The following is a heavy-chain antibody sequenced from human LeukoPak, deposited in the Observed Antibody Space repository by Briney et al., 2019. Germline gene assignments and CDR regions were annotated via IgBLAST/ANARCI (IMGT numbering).Heavy chain of an antibody. V-gene: IGHV3-43D*03. Sequence: GGSLRLSCAASGFTFDAYAMHWVRQPPGMSLEWVSLISWDGGDAYYADSVQGRFTVSRDNSKNTLYLQMNSLRAEDTAVYYCAKAMLAGTRYYYYGMDVWGQGTTVTVSS. CDR3: AKAMLAGTRYYYYGMDV. D-gene: IGHD6-13*01. CDR1: GFTFDAYA. CDR2: ISWDGGDA. J-gene: IGHJ6*02.